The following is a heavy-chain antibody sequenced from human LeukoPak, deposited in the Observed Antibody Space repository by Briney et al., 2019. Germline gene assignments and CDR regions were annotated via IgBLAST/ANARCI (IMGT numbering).Heavy chain of an antibody. CDR2: IIPIFGTA. CDR1: GGTFSSYA. D-gene: IGHD2-2*01. Sequence: SVKVSCKASGGTFSSYAISWVRQAPGQGLEWMGGIIPIFGTANYAQKFQGRVTITTDESTSTAYMELSSLRSEDTAVYYCARAGYCSSTSCYPRYFDYWGQGTLVTVSS. V-gene: IGHV1-69*05. J-gene: IGHJ4*02. CDR3: ARAGYCSSTSCYPRYFDY.